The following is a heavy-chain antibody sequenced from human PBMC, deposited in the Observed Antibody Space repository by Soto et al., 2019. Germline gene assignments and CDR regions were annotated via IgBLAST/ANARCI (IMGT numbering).Heavy chain of an antibody. CDR3: ARYCAVGSLYYMGG. D-gene: IGHD2-15*01. CDR2: VNNGGSRT. V-gene: IGHV3-23*03. CDR1: GFTFSNYG. J-gene: IGHJ6*03. Sequence: EVQLLESGGGLVQPGGSLRLSCAASGFTFSNYGMSWVRQAPGKGLEWVSSVNNGGSRTYQADSVKGRFTIARDNSRNTLYHQIVGLRAEDTAVYYCARYCAVGSLYYMGGWGKGTTVTFPS.